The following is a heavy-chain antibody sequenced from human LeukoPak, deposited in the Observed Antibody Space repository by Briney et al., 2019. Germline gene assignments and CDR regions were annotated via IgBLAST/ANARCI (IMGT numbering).Heavy chain of an antibody. D-gene: IGHD1-26*01. CDR3: ARETLVGTTNYFDY. V-gene: IGHV4-4*07. CDR1: GGSFNTYY. CDR2: VYHSGYT. J-gene: IGHJ4*02. Sequence: SETLSLTCSVSGGSFNTYYWTWLRQPAGKGLEWIGRVYHSGYTKYNPSLQSRVTISVDTSKKQLSLMLTSLTAADTAVYYCARETLVGTTNYFDYWGQGALVTVSS.